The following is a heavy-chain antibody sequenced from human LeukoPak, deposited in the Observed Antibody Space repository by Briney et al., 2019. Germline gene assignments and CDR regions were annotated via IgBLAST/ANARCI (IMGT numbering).Heavy chain of an antibody. CDR1: GFTFSSYW. CDR3: ARAGWSYYYDSSGYY. V-gene: IGHV3-7*01. Sequence: GSLRLSCAASGFTFSSYWMSWVRQAPGKGLEWVANIKQDGSEKYYVDSVKGRFTISRDNAKNSLYLQMNSLRAEDTAVYYCARAGWSYYYDSSGYYWGQGTLVTVSS. J-gene: IGHJ4*02. CDR2: IKQDGSEK. D-gene: IGHD3-22*01.